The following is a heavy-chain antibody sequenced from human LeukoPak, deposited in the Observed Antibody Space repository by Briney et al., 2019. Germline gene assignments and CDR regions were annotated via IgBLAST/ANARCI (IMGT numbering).Heavy chain of an antibody. CDR3: ARDRDRIVWGRSRYDAFDI. J-gene: IGHJ3*02. Sequence: ASVKVSCKASGYTFTDYYIHWVRQAPGQGLEWMGWINPASGGTNYAQKFQGRVTMTRDTSISTAYMELSSLRSDDTAVYCCARDRDRIVWGRSRYDAFDIWGQGTMVTVSS. D-gene: IGHD3-16*02. CDR1: GYTFTDYY. V-gene: IGHV1-2*02. CDR2: INPASGGT.